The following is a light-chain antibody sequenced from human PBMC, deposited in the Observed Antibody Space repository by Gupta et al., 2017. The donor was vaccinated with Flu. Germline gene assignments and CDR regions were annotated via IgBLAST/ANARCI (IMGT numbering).Light chain of an antibody. J-gene: IGKJ5*01. V-gene: IGKV2-28*01. CDR3: IQALQTVIT. CDR1: QSRLHSNGNNY. CDR2: LGS. Sequence: DIVMTQSPLSLSVTPGEPASISCRSSQSRLHSNGNNYLDWYLQKPGQSPQLLIYLGSNRASGVPDRFSGSGSGRDFTLKISRVESDDVGIYYCIQALQTVITVGQGTRLEIK.